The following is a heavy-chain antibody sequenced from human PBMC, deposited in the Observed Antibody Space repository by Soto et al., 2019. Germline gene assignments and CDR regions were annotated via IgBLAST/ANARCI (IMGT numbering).Heavy chain of an antibody. V-gene: IGHV4-4*07. J-gene: IGHJ6*02. Sequence: SETLSLTCTVSGGSISGYYWSWIRQPAGKGLEWIGRLYTMGSTNYNPSLQSRVTMSVDTSKNEFSLKVSSVTAADTAVYYCARGRIVVVPAAIGGWYYYGMDVWGQGTTVTVSS. CDR1: GGSISGYY. CDR3: ARGRIVVVPAAIGGWYYYGMDV. CDR2: LYTMGST. D-gene: IGHD2-2*02.